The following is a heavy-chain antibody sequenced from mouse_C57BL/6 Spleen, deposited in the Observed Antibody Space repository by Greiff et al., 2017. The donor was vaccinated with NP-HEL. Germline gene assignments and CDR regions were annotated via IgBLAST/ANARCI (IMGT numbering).Heavy chain of an antibody. J-gene: IGHJ4*01. CDR1: GFNIKDYY. V-gene: IGHV14-2*01. CDR3: ATVRLPHYYAMDY. CDR2: IDPEDGET. D-gene: IGHD2-4*01. Sequence: VQLKESGAELVKPGASVKLSCTASGFNIKDYYMHWVKQRTEQGLEWIGRIDPEDGETKYAPKFQGKATITADTSSNTAYLQLSSLTSEDTAVYYCATVRLPHYYAMDYWGQGTSVTVSS.